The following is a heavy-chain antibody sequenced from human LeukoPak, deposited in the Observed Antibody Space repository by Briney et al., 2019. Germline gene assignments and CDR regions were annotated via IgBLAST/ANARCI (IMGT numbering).Heavy chain of an antibody. D-gene: IGHD3-16*01. CDR2: IYSGGST. CDR1: GFTVSSNY. Sequence: GGSLRLSCAASGFTVSSNYMGWVPQAPGKGLEWVSVIYSGGSTYYADSVKGRFTISRDNSKNTLYLQMNSLRAEDTAMYYCARLIGYVWGSIPSGYYFDYWGQGTLVTVSS. V-gene: IGHV3-53*01. J-gene: IGHJ4*02. CDR3: ARLIGYVWGSIPSGYYFDY.